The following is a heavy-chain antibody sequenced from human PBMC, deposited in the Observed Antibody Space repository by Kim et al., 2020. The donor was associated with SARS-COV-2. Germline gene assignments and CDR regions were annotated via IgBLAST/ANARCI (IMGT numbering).Heavy chain of an antibody. V-gene: IGHV4-61*01. Sequence: SETLSLTCAVFGGSVSSGSDYWSWIRQPPGKGLEWIGYVDQSGSTSYNPSLKSRVTISAATSKSQFFLWLNYVTAADTAVYYCGREGSEGSGSYYNRLDYWGQGTLVTVSS. D-gene: IGHD3-10*01. CDR3: GREGSEGSGSYYNRLDY. CDR1: GGSVSSGSDY. J-gene: IGHJ4*02. CDR2: VDQSGST.